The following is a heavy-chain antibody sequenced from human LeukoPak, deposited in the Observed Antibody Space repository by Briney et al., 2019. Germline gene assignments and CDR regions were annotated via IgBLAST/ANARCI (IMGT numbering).Heavy chain of an antibody. CDR1: GYTFTSYG. CDR3: ARGSDYDFWSGYSLFDY. V-gene: IGHV1-18*01. J-gene: IGHJ4*02. D-gene: IGHD3-3*01. Sequence: GASVKVSCKASGYTFTSYGISWVRQAPGQGLEWMGWISAYNGNTNYAQKLQGRVTMTTDTSTSTAYMELRSLRSDDTAVYYCARGSDYDFWSGYSLFDYWGQGTLVTVSS. CDR2: ISAYNGNT.